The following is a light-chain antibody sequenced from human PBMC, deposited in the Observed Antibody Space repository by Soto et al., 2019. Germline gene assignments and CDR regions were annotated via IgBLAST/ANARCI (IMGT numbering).Light chain of an antibody. Sequence: EIVMTQSPATLSVSPGERATLSCRASLSVSRNLAWYQQKPGQAPRLLIFDASTRATGIPARFSGSGSRTEFTLTITSLQSEDFAVYYCQQYNAWPRTFGQGTKVDIK. J-gene: IGKJ1*01. CDR3: QQYNAWPRT. V-gene: IGKV3-15*01. CDR1: LSVSRN. CDR2: DAS.